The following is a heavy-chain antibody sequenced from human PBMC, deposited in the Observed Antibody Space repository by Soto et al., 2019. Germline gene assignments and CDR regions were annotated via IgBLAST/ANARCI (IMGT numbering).Heavy chain of an antibody. V-gene: IGHV1-69*01. CDR2: IIRIFGTA. CDR3: ARDLTAWDAAFDY. Sequence: QVQLVQSGAGVKKPGSSVKVSCKASGGTFSRYGISWVRQAPGHGLEWIGGIIRIFGTANYAQKFQGRVTITADESTNTVYMELNSLRSEDTAVYYCARDLTAWDAAFDYWGQGTLVTVSS. CDR1: GGTFSRYG. J-gene: IGHJ4*02. D-gene: IGHD1-26*01.